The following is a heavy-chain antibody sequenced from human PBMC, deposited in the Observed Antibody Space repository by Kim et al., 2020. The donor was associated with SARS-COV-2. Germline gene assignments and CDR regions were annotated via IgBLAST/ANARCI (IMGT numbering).Heavy chain of an antibody. Sequence: GGSLRLSCAASGFTFDDYAMHWVRQAPGKGLEWVSLISGDGGSTYYADSVKGRFTISRDNSKNSLYLQMNSLRTEDTALYYCAKDSGYDYGGLGSDYWGQGTLVTVSS. V-gene: IGHV3-43*02. D-gene: IGHD5-12*01. J-gene: IGHJ4*02. CDR3: AKDSGYDYGGLGSDY. CDR2: ISGDGGST. CDR1: GFTFDDYA.